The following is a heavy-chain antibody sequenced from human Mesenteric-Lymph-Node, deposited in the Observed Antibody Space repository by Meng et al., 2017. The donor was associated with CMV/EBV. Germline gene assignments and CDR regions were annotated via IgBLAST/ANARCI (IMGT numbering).Heavy chain of an antibody. CDR1: GFTFSNYS. CDR3: ARALQQWLPYYYYYGMDV. D-gene: IGHD6-19*01. V-gene: IGHV3-21*01. J-gene: IGHJ6*02. Sequence: GESLKISCAASGFTFSNYSMDWLRQAPGKGLEWVSSISSSSNYIYYADSVRGRFTISRDNAKNSLYLQMNSLRAEDTAVYYCARALQQWLPYYYYYGMDVWGQGTTVIVSS. CDR2: ISSSSNYI.